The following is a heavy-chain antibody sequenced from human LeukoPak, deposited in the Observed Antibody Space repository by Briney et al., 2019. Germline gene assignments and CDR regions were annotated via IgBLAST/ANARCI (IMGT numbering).Heavy chain of an antibody. CDR2: IIPILGIA. CDR1: GGTFSSYA. Sequence: GASVKVSCKASGGTFSSYAIIWVRQAPGQGLEWMGRIIPILGIANYAQKFQGRVTITADKSTSTAYMELSSLRSEDTAVYYCARGYCSSTSCFVQKTYYYGMDVWGQGTTVTVSS. D-gene: IGHD2-2*01. V-gene: IGHV1-69*04. CDR3: ARGYCSSTSCFVQKTYYYGMDV. J-gene: IGHJ6*02.